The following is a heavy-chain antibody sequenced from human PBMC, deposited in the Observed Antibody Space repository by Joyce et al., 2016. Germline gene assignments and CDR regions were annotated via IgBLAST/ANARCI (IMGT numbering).Heavy chain of an antibody. CDR2: MKSEGSRT. CDR3: ARGFSEYLYIFDY. CDR1: GFTFSSYW. J-gene: IGHJ4*02. D-gene: IGHD3-3*01. V-gene: IGHV3-74*01. Sequence: EVQLVESGGGLVQPGGSLRLSWSASGFTFSSYWMHWVRQAPGEGPGGGSRMKSEGSRTNYADSVKGRFTMSRDNARNTLFLQMKNLGGEDTAVYYCARGFSEYLYIFDYWGQGSLVSVSS.